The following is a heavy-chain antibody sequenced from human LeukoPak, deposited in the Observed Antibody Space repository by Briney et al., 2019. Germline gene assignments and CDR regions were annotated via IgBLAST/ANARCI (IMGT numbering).Heavy chain of an antibody. J-gene: IGHJ5*02. Sequence: GSLRLSCTASEITFSNYNMNWVRQPPGKGLEWIGEINHSGSTNYNPSLKSRVTISVDTSKNQFSLKLSSVTAADTAVYYCARRRLYSSSQRGVDPWGQGTLVTVSS. CDR3: ARRRLYSSSQRGVDP. V-gene: IGHV4-34*01. CDR2: INHSGST. CDR1: EITFSNYN. D-gene: IGHD6-13*01.